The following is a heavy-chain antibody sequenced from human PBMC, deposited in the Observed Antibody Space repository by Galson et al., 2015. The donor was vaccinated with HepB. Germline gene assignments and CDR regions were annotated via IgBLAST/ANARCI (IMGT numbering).Heavy chain of an antibody. CDR2: ISYDGSDQ. CDR3: AKDLAGGTMDH. J-gene: IGHJ4*02. Sequence: SLRLSCAASGFTFSSYATHWVRQTPGKGLEWVALISYDGSDQFYAESVKGRFTLSRDNSMNTLFLHMHSLRIDDTAVYYCAKDLAGGTMDHLGQGTLVTVSA. D-gene: IGHD1-14*01. CDR1: GFTFSSYA. V-gene: IGHV3-30-3*02.